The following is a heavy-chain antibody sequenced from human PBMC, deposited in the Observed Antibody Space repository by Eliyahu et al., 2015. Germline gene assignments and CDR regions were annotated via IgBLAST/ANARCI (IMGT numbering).Heavy chain of an antibody. Sequence: QVQLRESGPGLVKPSETLSLTXAVSSXXXSXGFYWAGFRQPPGKGLQWIGSVDRRGGTXNTASLSSRITISIDTSQNQVSLRLASVTAADTAVYYCATEGVGFYGKGGQPSHHWIDAWGQGILVIVSS. CDR1: SXXXSXGFY. V-gene: IGHV4-38-2*02. CDR3: ATEGVGFYGKGGQPSHHWIDA. D-gene: IGHD2/OR15-2a*01. CDR2: VDRRGGT. J-gene: IGHJ5*02.